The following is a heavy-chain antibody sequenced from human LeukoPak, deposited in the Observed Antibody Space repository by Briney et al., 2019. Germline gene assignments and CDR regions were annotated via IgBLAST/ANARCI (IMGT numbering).Heavy chain of an antibody. CDR3: ARDSPRLSGWLGHFDY. J-gene: IGHJ4*02. CDR2: ISNSGGTI. V-gene: IGHV3-11*01. CDR1: GFTFSDYY. Sequence: GGSLRLSCAASGFTFSDYYMSWIRQAPGKGLEWVSYISNSGGTIFYADSVKGRFTISRDNAKNSLYLQMNSLRAEDTAVYYCARDSPRLSGWLGHFDYWGQGTLVTVSS. D-gene: IGHD6-19*01.